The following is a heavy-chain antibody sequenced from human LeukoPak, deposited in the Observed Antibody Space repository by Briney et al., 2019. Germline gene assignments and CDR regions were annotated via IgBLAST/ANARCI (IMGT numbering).Heavy chain of an antibody. CDR2: IYYSGST. CDR1: GGSISSYY. J-gene: IGHJ3*02. V-gene: IGHV4-59*06. Sequence: SETLSFICTVSGGSISSYYWSWIRQPPGKGLEWIGYIYYSGSTYYNPSLKSRVTISVDTSKNQFSLKLSSVTAADTAVYYCAWQYAGLRAFDIWGQGTMVTVSS. CDR3: AWQYAGLRAFDI. D-gene: IGHD2-2*01.